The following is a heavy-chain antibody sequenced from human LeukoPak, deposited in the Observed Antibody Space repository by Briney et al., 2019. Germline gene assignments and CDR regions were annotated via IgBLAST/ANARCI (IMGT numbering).Heavy chain of an antibody. CDR2: ISYDGSNK. Sequence: GGSLRLSCAASGFTFSSYAMPWVRQAPGKGLEWVAVISYDGSNKYYADSVKGRFTISRDNSKNTLYLQMNSLRAEDTAVYYCARDQGGAAGTGESFDYWGQGTLVTVSS. J-gene: IGHJ4*02. CDR1: GFTFSSYA. D-gene: IGHD6-13*01. V-gene: IGHV3-30-3*01. CDR3: ARDQGGAAGTGESFDY.